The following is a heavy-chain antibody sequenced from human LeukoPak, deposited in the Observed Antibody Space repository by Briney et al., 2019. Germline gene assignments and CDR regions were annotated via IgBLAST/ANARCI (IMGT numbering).Heavy chain of an antibody. Sequence: GGSLRLSCAASGFTFSSYGMHWVRQAPGKGLEWVAFIRYGGSNKYYADSVEGRFTISRDNSKNTLYLQMNSTGAEDTAVYYYATVEMRAGFDDFDIWGQGTMVTVSS. CDR1: GFTFSSYG. J-gene: IGHJ3*02. V-gene: IGHV3-30*02. CDR3: ATVEMRAGFDDFDI. D-gene: IGHD5-24*01. CDR2: IRYGGSNK.